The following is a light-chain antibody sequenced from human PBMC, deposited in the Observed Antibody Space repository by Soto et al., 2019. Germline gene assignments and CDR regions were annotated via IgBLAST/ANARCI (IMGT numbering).Light chain of an antibody. CDR3: QQYYRYPRT. J-gene: IGKJ1*01. V-gene: IGKV1-39*01. CDR2: AAS. CDR1: QSISSY. Sequence: DLQMTQSPSSLSASVGDRVTITCRASQSISSYLNWYQQKPGKAPKLLIYAASTLQSGVPSRFSGSGSGTDFTLTISCRQSEDFATYYCQQYYRYPRTFGQGTKVDIK.